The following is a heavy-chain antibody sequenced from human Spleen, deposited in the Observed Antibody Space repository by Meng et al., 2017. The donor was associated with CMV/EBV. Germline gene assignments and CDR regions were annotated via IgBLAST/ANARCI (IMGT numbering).Heavy chain of an antibody. V-gene: IGHV3-7*01. CDR3: AGLWI. J-gene: IGHJ4*02. Sequence: GESLKISCAASGVTSRKTGMSWLRQVPGKGLEWVADMSGDGREIYYVDSVKGRFTVSKDNAKNSLFLQMNSLRVEDTAVYYCAGLWIWGPGTLVTVSS. D-gene: IGHD1-1*01. CDR2: MSGDGREI. CDR1: GVTSRKTG.